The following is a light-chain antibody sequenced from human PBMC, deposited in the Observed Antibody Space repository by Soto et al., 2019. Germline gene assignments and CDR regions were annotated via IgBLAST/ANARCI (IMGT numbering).Light chain of an antibody. CDR3: QQYNNWPLP. J-gene: IGKJ4*01. CDR2: GAS. Sequence: EVVMAQSPVTLSVSPGDGATLSCRASQSVTSNLAWYQQKPGQAPRLLIYGASTRATGIPARFSGSGSGTEFTLTISSLQSEDFAFYYYQQYNNWPLPFGGGTKVDIK. CDR1: QSVTSN. V-gene: IGKV3-15*01.